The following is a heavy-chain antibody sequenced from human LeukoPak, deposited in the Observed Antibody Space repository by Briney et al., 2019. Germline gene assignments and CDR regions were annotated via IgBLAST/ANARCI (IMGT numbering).Heavy chain of an antibody. Sequence: SETLSLTCTVSGGSISSYYWSWIRQPPGKGLEWIGYIYTSGSTNYNPSLKSRVTISVDTSKNQFSLKLSSVTAADTAVYYCARIVGGNSGFFGWYFDLWGRGTLVTVSS. CDR1: GGSISSYY. J-gene: IGHJ2*01. CDR3: ARIVGGNSGFFGWYFDL. D-gene: IGHD4-23*01. CDR2: IYTSGST. V-gene: IGHV4-4*09.